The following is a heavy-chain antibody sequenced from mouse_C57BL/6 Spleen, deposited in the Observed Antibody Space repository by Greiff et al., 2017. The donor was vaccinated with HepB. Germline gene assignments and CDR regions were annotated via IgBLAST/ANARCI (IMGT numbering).Heavy chain of an antibody. D-gene: IGHD4-1*01. CDR2: INPNNGGT. V-gene: IGHV1-18*01. J-gene: IGHJ1*03. CDR1: GYTFTDYN. CDR3: ARRDWDVRDWYFDV. Sequence: EVQLQQSGPELVKPGASVKIPCKASGYTFTDYNMDWVKQSHGKSLEWIGDINPNNGGTIYNQKFKGKATLTVDKSSSTAYMELRSLTSEDTAVYYCARRDWDVRDWYFDVWGTGTTVTVSS.